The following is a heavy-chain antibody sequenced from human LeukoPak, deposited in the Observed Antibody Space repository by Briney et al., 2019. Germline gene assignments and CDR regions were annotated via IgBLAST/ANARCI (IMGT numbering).Heavy chain of an antibody. CDR3: ARDGYGDRMDY. Sequence: SETLSLTCTVSGGSISSHYWSWIRQPPGKGLEWIGYIYYSGSTHYNPSLKSRVTISVDTSKNQFPLKLSSVTAADTAVYYCARDGYGDRMDYWGQGTLVTVSS. CDR2: IYYSGST. D-gene: IGHD2-21*02. CDR1: GGSISSHY. J-gene: IGHJ4*02. V-gene: IGHV4-59*11.